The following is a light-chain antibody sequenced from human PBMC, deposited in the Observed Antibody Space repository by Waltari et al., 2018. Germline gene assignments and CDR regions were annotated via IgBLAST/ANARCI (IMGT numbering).Light chain of an antibody. CDR3: QQRSSWPLT. CDR2: GVA. CDR1: QSVRSY. Sequence: DIVLTQSPATLSLSPGERATLSCRASQSVRSYLAWYQQKPGQAPRLLLYGVANRATGIPARFSGSGSGTDFTLTISILEREDFAVYYCQQRSSWPLTFGGGTKVEIK. J-gene: IGKJ4*01. V-gene: IGKV3-11*01.